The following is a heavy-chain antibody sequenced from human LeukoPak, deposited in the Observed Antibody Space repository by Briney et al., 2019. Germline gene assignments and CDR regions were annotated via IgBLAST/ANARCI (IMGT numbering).Heavy chain of an antibody. Sequence: PPETPSLTCTVSGGSTTSDYCSWSPPPPGKRRERGGYIYYSGSTNYNPSLKSRVTISVDTSKNQFSLKLSSVTAADTAVYYCARHDCCSGGSRRSMDVWGQGTTVTVSS. J-gene: IGHJ6*02. CDR3: ARHDCCSGGSRRSMDV. CDR2: IYYSGST. D-gene: IGHD2-15*01. CDR1: GGSTTSDY. V-gene: IGHV4-59*08.